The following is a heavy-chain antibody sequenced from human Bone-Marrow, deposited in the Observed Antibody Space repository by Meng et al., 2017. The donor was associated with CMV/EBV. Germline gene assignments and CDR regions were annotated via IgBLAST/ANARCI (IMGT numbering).Heavy chain of an antibody. CDR2: ISSDIKNK. Sequence: GGSLRLSCAASGFTFSEYDMHWVRQAPGKGLEWVAFISSDIKNKYYSDSVKGRFAISRDNSKNTLYLQMNSLRVEDTAVYYCAKDQTFRLNYFYYYGMEVWGQGTSVTVSS. V-gene: IGHV3-30*02. J-gene: IGHJ6*02. D-gene: IGHD3-16*01. CDR3: AKDQTFRLNYFYYYGMEV. CDR1: GFTFSEYD.